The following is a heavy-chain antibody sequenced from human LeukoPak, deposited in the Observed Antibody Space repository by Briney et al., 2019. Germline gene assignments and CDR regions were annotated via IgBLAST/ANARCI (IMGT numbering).Heavy chain of an antibody. J-gene: IGHJ6*02. CDR1: GFTPSSIY. Sequence: RGSLRPSCAPSGFTPSSIYINWVRPAPGGGRGWVSIIYSGVSTYNANSVKGRFTISRDNSKHTLYLQMNSVRAEDTAVYYCARLRWSMGMDVWGQGTTVTVSS. D-gene: IGHD4-23*01. V-gene: IGHV3-66*01. CDR3: ARLRWSMGMDV. CDR2: IYSGVST.